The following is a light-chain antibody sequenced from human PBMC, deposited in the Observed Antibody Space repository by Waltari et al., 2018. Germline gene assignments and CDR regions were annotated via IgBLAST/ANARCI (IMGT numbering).Light chain of an antibody. CDR2: NAV. J-gene: IGKJ4*01. CDR1: QNIRTY. Sequence: DIQMTQSPSTLSASLGDRVTINCRASQNIRTYLNWYQQKPGKAPKLLIYNAVTLESGVPSRVSGSGSGTDFTLTISSLQPEDFATYYCQQSYSVPLTFGGGTKVEI. CDR3: QQSYSVPLT. V-gene: IGKV1-39*01.